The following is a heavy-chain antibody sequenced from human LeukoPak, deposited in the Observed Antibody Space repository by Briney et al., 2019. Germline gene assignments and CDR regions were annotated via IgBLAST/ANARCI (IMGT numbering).Heavy chain of an antibody. Sequence: SETLSLTCTVSGGSVSSGDYYWSWIRQPPGKGLEWIGYIYYSGSTNYNPSLKSRATISVDTSKNQFSLKLSSVTAADTAVYYCARGIGDYDILTGYNPDAFDIWGQGTMVTVSS. D-gene: IGHD3-9*01. CDR1: GGSVSSGDYY. V-gene: IGHV4-61*08. J-gene: IGHJ3*02. CDR3: ARGIGDYDILTGYNPDAFDI. CDR2: IYYSGST.